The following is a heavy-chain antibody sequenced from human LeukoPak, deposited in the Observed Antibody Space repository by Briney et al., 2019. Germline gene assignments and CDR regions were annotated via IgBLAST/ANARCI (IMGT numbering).Heavy chain of an antibody. D-gene: IGHD6-13*01. CDR2: IYSGGST. J-gene: IGHJ4*02. V-gene: IGHV3-53*01. CDR3: ASSSRGWFSPLDY. Sequence: GGSLRLSCAASGFTVSSNYMSWVRQAPGKGLEWVSVIYSGGSTYYADSVKGRFTISRDNSKNTLYLQMNSLRAEDTAVYYCASSSRGWFSPLDYWGQGTLVTVSS. CDR1: GFTVSSNY.